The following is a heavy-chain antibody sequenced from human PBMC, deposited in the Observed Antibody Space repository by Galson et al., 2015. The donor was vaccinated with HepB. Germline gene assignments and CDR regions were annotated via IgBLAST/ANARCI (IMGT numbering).Heavy chain of an antibody. CDR3: ARGRSGNYYYYYGMDV. V-gene: IGHV4-4*02. J-gene: IGHJ6*02. CDR1: GGSISSNNW. Sequence: LSLTCAVSGGSISSNNWWSWVRQSPGKGLECIGEIYHGGSTSYNPSLKSRVTISVDKSKNQFSLKLSSVTAADTAVYYCARGRSGNYYYYYGMDVWGQGTTVTVSS. CDR2: IYHGGST. D-gene: IGHD3-3*01.